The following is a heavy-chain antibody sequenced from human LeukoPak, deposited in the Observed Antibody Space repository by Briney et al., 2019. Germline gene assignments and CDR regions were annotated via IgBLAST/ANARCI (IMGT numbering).Heavy chain of an antibody. CDR1: GFTFSNAW. CDR2: IKSKPDGGTT. J-gene: IGHJ5*02. D-gene: IGHD3-3*01. Sequence: GGSLSLSCAASGFTFSNAWMSWVRQAPGKGREWVGRIKSKPDGGTTDYAAPVKGRFTISRDDSKNTLYLQMNSLKTEDTAVYYCTTDPLTWSGYYLGGDWFDPWGQGTLVTVSS. CDR3: TTDPLTWSGYYLGGDWFDP. V-gene: IGHV3-15*01.